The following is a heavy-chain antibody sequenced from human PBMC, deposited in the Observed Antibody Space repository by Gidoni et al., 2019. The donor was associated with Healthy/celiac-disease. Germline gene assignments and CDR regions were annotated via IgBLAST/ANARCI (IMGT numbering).Heavy chain of an antibody. CDR1: GFTFSSYG. V-gene: IGHV3-30*02. Sequence: QVQLVESGGGVVQPGGSLSLSCAASGFTFSSYGMHWVRQAPGKGLEWVAFIRYDGSNKYYADSVKGRFTISRDNSKNTLYLQMNSLRAEDTAVYYCAKWPQDYSSSAFFDYWGQGTLVTVSS. CDR3: AKWPQDYSSSAFFDY. D-gene: IGHD6-6*01. CDR2: IRYDGSNK. J-gene: IGHJ4*02.